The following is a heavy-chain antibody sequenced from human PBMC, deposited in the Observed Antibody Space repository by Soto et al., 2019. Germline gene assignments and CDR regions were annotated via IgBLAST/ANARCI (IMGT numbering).Heavy chain of an antibody. J-gene: IGHJ4*02. Sequence: QVQLQESGPGLVKPSQTLSLTCTVSGGSISSGDYYWSWIRQPPGKGLEWIGYIYYSGSTYYNPSLKSLVTISVDTSKNQFSLKLSSVTAADTAVYYCARDYAPYGSGSYPDYWGQGTLVTVSS. D-gene: IGHD3-10*01. CDR1: GGSISSGDYY. V-gene: IGHV4-30-4*01. CDR3: ARDYAPYGSGSYPDY. CDR2: IYYSGST.